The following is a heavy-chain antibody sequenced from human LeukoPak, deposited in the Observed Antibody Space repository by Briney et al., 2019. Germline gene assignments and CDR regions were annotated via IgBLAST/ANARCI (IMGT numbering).Heavy chain of an antibody. Sequence: PSETLSLTCTVSGDSVSNSLYYWSWVRQPPGKGLEWIGYVYYNGGTNYSPLLKSRVTISIDTSTNQFSLRLNSMTAADTGVYYCARGTGGYRFDPWGQGTLVTVSS. CDR3: ARGTGGYRFDP. CDR1: GDSVSNSLYY. D-gene: IGHD1-1*01. V-gene: IGHV4-61*01. CDR2: VYYNGGT. J-gene: IGHJ5*02.